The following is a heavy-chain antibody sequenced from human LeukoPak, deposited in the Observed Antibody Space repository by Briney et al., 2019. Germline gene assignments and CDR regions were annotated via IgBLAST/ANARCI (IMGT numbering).Heavy chain of an antibody. CDR2: ISHSGSS. V-gene: IGHV4-34*01. Sequence: SETLSLTCAVYGGPFRGFFWSWIRQAPGKGLEWIGEISHSGSSNYNPSLKSRITISVDTSKSQFSLRLTSVTAADTAVYYCVRDDPSEDFSLWGQGTLVTVSS. CDR3: VRDDPSEDFSL. CDR1: GGPFRGFF. J-gene: IGHJ4*02. D-gene: IGHD3-16*02.